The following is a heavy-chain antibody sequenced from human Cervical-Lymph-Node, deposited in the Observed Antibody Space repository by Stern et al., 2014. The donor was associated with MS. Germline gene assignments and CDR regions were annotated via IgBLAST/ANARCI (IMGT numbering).Heavy chain of an antibody. D-gene: IGHD1-1*01. V-gene: IGHV5-51*03. CDR2: IYPGDSET. Sequence: QLVQSGAEVRKPGESLRISCEVSGYRFTNNWLGWVRQVPGKGLEWMGIIYPGDSETRYSPSFQGQVTILVDKSNSITYLQWSSLKASDTAIYYCARRGHGYMGIDYWGQGTLVTVSS. J-gene: IGHJ4*02. CDR3: ARRGHGYMGIDY. CDR1: GYRFTNNW.